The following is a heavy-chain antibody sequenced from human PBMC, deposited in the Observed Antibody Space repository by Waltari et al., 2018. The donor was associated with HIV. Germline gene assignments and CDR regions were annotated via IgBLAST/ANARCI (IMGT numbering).Heavy chain of an antibody. Sequence: QVQLVQSGAEVKKPGASVKVSCKASGYTFTSYDINWVRQATGQGLEWMGWMNPNSVETGYAQKFQGRITMTSNTSISTVYMELSSLTSEETAVYYCVRAAIYSRGCFDYWGQGTLVTVSS. CDR1: GYTFTSYD. D-gene: IGHD6-19*01. V-gene: IGHV1-8*01. J-gene: IGHJ4*02. CDR2: MNPNSVET. CDR3: VRAAIYSRGCFDY.